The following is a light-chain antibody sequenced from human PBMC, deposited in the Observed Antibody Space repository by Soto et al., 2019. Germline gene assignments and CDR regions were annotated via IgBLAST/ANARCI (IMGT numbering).Light chain of an antibody. CDR1: QSVSSNF. J-gene: IGKJ1*01. CDR2: GAS. CDR3: HQYGSSPAT. Sequence: EIVLTQSPGTLSLSPGERAALSCRASQSVSSNFLAWYQQKPGRAPRLLIYGASNRATGIPARFSGSGSETDFTLTISRLEPEDFAVYYCHQYGSSPATFGQGTKVDIK. V-gene: IGKV3-20*01.